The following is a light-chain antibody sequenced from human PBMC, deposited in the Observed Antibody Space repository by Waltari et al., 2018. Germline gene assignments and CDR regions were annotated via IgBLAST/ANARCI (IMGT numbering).Light chain of an antibody. Sequence: QSALTQPASVSGPPGQSITISCSGTDRHVRAYHFVSWYQQHPGKAPHLIIYEVSNRPSGISNRFSASKSGNTASLTISGLQAEDEADYYCSSYTTSSAPGVFGTGTRVTVL. CDR3: SSYTTSSAPGV. CDR2: EVS. CDR1: DRHVRAYHF. J-gene: IGLJ1*01. V-gene: IGLV2-14*01.